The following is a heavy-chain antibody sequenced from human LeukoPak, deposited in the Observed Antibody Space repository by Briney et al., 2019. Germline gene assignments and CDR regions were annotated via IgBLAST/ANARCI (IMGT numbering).Heavy chain of an antibody. Sequence: GGSLRLSCAASGFTFSAYTMNWVRQAPGKGLEWVSAVSSNSAYIYYADSLRGRFTISRDNAKSLLYLQRKGLRADDTAVYYCAREGGRRRASNFVWFYPWGQGTLVTVSS. V-gene: IGHV3-21*06. CDR3: AREGGRRRASNFVWFYP. J-gene: IGHJ5*02. D-gene: IGHD3-16*01. CDR1: GFTFSAYT. CDR2: VSSNSAYI.